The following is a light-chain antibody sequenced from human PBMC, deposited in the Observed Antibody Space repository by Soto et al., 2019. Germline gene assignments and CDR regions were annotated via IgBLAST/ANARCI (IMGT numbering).Light chain of an antibody. V-gene: IGKV1-39*01. CDR3: QQTYSTPWT. Sequence: DIQMTQSPSSLSASVGDRFTITCRASQSISSYLSWYQQKPGKAPKLLINVASTLQSGVPSRFSGSGSGTDFALTINSLQPEDFATIYCQQTYSTPWTFGQGTKVDIK. CDR1: QSISSY. CDR2: VAS. J-gene: IGKJ1*01.